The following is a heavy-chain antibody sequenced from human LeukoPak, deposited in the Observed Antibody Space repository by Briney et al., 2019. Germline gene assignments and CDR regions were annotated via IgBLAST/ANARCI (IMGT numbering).Heavy chain of an antibody. CDR2: IYNTGST. J-gene: IGHJ4*02. CDR3: ARDLEHSDGNSIGY. CDR1: GGSISTYY. V-gene: IGHV4-59*12. D-gene: IGHD1/OR15-1a*01. Sequence: SETLSLTCTVSGGSISTYYWSWIRQPPGKGLEWIGYIYNTGSTNYNPSLKSRVTISLDTSKNQISLTLSSVTAADTAVYYCARDLEHSDGNSIGYWGQGTLVTVSS.